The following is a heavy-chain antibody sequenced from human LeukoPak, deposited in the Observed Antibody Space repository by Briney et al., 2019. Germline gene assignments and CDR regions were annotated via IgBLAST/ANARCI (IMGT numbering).Heavy chain of an antibody. V-gene: IGHV3-30*09. Sequence: GGSLRLSCAASGFTFSSYAMHWVRQAPGKGLEWVAVISYDGSNKYYADSVKGRFAISRDNSKNTLYLQMNSLRAEDTAVYYCAKDVDYGDTAEYFQHWGQGTLVSVSS. CDR1: GFTFSSYA. CDR2: ISYDGSNK. CDR3: AKDVDYGDTAEYFQH. J-gene: IGHJ1*01. D-gene: IGHD4-17*01.